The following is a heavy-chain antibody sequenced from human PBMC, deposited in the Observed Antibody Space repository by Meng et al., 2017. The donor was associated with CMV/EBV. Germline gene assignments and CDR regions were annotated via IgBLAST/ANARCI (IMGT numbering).Heavy chain of an antibody. Sequence: GGSLRLSCAASGFSFSSYAMNWVRQAPGKGLEWVSTISGSGGSTYYADSVKGRFTISRDNSKNALYLQMNSLRAEDTAVYYCARDSRLWSNYYYYGMDVWGQGTTVTVSS. CDR2: ISGSGGST. V-gene: IGHV3-23*01. D-gene: IGHD4/OR15-4a*01. CDR1: GFSFSSYA. CDR3: ARDSRLWSNYYYYGMDV. J-gene: IGHJ6*02.